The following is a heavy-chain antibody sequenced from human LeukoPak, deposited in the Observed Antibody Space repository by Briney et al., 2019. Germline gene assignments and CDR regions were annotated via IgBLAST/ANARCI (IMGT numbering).Heavy chain of an antibody. D-gene: IGHD3-3*01. CDR3: ARDRGIFGVVTHAFDI. CDR2: IIPIFGTA. CDR1: GGTFSSYA. V-gene: IGHV1-69*05. Sequence: SVKVSCKASGGTFSSYAISWVRQAPGQGLEWMGGIIPIFGTANYAQKFQGRVTITTDESTSTAYMELSRLGSDDTAVYYCARDRGIFGVVTHAFDIWGQGTMVTVSS. J-gene: IGHJ3*02.